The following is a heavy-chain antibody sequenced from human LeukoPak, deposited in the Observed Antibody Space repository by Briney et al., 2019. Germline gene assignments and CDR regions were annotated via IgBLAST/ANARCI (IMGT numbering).Heavy chain of an antibody. CDR2: ISSSGSTI. Sequence: GGSLRLSCAASGSTFSSYEMNWLRKAPGKGLEWVSYISSSGSTIYYADSVEGRFTISRDNAKNSLYLQMNSLRAEDTAVYYCAREGGGYCSGGSCYMSGYYYGMDVWGQGTTVTVSS. D-gene: IGHD2-15*01. V-gene: IGHV3-48*03. CDR1: GSTFSSYE. CDR3: AREGGGYCSGGSCYMSGYYYGMDV. J-gene: IGHJ6*02.